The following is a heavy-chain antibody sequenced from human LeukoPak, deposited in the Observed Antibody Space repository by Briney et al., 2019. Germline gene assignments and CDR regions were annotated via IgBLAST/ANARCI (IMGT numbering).Heavy chain of an antibody. J-gene: IGHJ6*02. D-gene: IGHD3-22*01. CDR3: ARAPPSYYYDSSGYLRPYYYGMDV. V-gene: IGHV4-59*01. Sequence: SETLSLTCTVSGGSISSYYWSWTRQPPGKGLEWIGYIYYSGSTNYNPSLKSRVTISVDTSKNQFSLKLSSVTAADTAVYYCARAPPSYYYDSSGYLRPYYYGMDVWGQGTTVTVSS. CDR1: GGSISSYY. CDR2: IYYSGST.